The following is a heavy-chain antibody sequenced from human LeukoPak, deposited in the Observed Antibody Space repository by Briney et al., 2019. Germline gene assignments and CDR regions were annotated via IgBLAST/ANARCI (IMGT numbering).Heavy chain of an antibody. D-gene: IGHD1-26*01. CDR3: ARGYGSGSYSPHFDY. CDR2: IYYSGST. J-gene: IGHJ4*02. V-gene: IGHV4-59*01. Sequence: SETLSLTCTVSGGSISGFYWSWIRQPPGKGLESIGYIYYSGSTNFNPSLKSRVTISVDTSKNQFSLKLSSVTAADTAVYYCARGYGSGSYSPHFDYWGQGTLVTVSS. CDR1: GGSISGFY.